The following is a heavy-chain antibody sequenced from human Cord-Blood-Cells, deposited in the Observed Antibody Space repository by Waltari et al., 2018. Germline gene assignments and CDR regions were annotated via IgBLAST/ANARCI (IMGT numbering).Heavy chain of an antibody. D-gene: IGHD6-13*01. Sequence: EVQLVESGGGLVQPGRSLRLSCAASGFTFDDYAMHWVRQAPGKGLEWVSGISWNRGSIGYADSVKGRFTISRDNAKNSLYLQMNSLRAEDMALYYCAKAPIGIAAAGHFDYWGQGTLVTVSS. CDR3: AKAPIGIAAAGHFDY. V-gene: IGHV3-9*03. CDR1: GFTFDDYA. J-gene: IGHJ4*02. CDR2: ISWNRGSI.